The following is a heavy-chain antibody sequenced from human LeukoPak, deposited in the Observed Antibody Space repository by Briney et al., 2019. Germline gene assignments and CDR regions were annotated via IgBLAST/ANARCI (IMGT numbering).Heavy chain of an antibody. D-gene: IGHD3-22*01. J-gene: IGHJ4*02. CDR1: GYTFTGYY. Sequence: GASVKVSCKASGYTFTGYYIHWVRQAPGQGLAWMGWINPNIGGTNYAQKFQGRVTMTRDTSISRAYMELSRLTSDDTAVYYCARVNPDYYDKSGNLRNSFYFDYWGQGTLVTVSS. V-gene: IGHV1-2*02. CDR3: ARVNPDYYDKSGNLRNSFYFDY. CDR2: INPNIGGT.